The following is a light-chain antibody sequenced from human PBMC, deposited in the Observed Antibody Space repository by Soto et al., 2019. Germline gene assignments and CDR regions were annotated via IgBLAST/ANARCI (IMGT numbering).Light chain of an antibody. CDR3: QQYGSSPAT. V-gene: IGKV3-20*01. J-gene: IGKJ1*01. CDR2: VAS. Sequence: EIVLTQSPGTLSLSPGERATLSCRASQSVSSSYLAWYQQKPGQAPRLLIYVASSRATGLPDRFSGSGSGTDFTLTISRLETEDVAVYYCQQYGSSPATFGQGTKVEIK. CDR1: QSVSSSY.